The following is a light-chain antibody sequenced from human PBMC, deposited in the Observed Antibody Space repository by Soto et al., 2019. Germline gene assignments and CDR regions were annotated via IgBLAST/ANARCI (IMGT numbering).Light chain of an antibody. CDR1: QSVSNSN. Sequence: EVVLTQSPGTLSLSPGERATLSCRASQSVSNSNLAWYQQKPGQAPRLLIYGASNRATGIPDRFSGSGSGTDFTLTISRLEPEDFAVYYCQQYGTSPFTFGPRTKVDIK. CDR3: QQYGTSPFT. CDR2: GAS. V-gene: IGKV3-20*01. J-gene: IGKJ3*01.